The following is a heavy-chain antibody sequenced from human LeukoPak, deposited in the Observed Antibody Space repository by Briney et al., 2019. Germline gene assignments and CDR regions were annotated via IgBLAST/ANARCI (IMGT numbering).Heavy chain of an antibody. V-gene: IGHV3-53*01. Sequence: TGGSLRLSCTVSGFTVSSDSMSWVRQAPGKGLEWVSFIYSGGSTHYSDSVKGRFTISRDNSKNTLYLQMNSLSAEDTAVYYCARGLGSSWYHSWPYYYYYYMDVWGKGTTVTISS. CDR2: IYSGGST. D-gene: IGHD6-13*01. CDR3: ARGLGSSWYHSWPYYYYYYMDV. CDR1: GFTVSSDS. J-gene: IGHJ6*03.